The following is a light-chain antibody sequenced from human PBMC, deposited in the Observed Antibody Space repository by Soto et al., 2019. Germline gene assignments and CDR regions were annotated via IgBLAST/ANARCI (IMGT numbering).Light chain of an antibody. J-gene: IGKJ3*01. CDR2: DAS. CDR1: QTISRRF. Sequence: EIVLTQSPDTLSLSPGERATLSCRASQTISRRFLAWYQQKPGQAPRLLIYDASSRAPGIPDRFSGSGSGTDFTLTISRLEPEHFAVYYCQQYGSSPPGTFGPGTKVDIK. CDR3: QQYGSSPPGT. V-gene: IGKV3-20*01.